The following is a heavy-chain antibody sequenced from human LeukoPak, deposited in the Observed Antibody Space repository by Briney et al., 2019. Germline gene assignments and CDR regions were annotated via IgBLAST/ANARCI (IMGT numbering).Heavy chain of an antibody. CDR3: ARDLIYDFWSGTGYYFDY. J-gene: IGHJ4*02. D-gene: IGHD3-3*01. CDR1: GVSISSYY. Sequence: SETLSLTCTVSGVSISSYYWSWIRQPAGKGLEWIGRIYTSGSTNYNPSLKSRVTMSVDTSKNQFSLKLSSVTAADTAVYYCARDLIYDFWSGTGYYFDYWGQGTLVTVSS. V-gene: IGHV4-4*07. CDR2: IYTSGST.